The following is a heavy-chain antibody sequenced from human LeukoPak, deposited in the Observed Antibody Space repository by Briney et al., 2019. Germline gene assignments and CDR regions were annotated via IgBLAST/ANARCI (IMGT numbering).Heavy chain of an antibody. CDR1: GFTFSNYW. Sequence: GESLRLSCAASGFTFSNYWMIWVRQAPGKGLEWVGNIKQDGSEKRYADSVRGRFSISRDNAQTALYLQMNSLRAEDTAVYYCARASDPWLQLTWGQGTLVTVFS. D-gene: IGHD5-24*01. CDR3: ARASDPWLQLT. J-gene: IGHJ5*02. CDR2: IKQDGSEK. V-gene: IGHV3-7*05.